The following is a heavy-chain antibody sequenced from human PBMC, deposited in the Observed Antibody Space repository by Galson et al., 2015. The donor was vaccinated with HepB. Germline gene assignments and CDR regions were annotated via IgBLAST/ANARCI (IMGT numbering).Heavy chain of an antibody. CDR3: ARVPRYCSSTSCYAPDY. CDR1: GYTFTGYY. V-gene: IGHV1-2*06. J-gene: IGHJ4*02. CDR2: INPNSGGT. D-gene: IGHD2-2*01. Sequence: SVKVSCKASGYTFTGYYMHWVRQAPGQGLEWMGRINPNSGGTNYAQKFQGRVTMTRDTSISTAYMELSRLRSDDTAVYYRARVPRYCSSTSCYAPDYWGQGTLVTVSP.